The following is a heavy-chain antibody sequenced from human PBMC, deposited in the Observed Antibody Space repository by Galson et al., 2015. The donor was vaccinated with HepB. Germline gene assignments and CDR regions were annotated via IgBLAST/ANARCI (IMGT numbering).Heavy chain of an antibody. CDR1: GFTFSSSS. Sequence: SLRLSCAASGFTFSSSSMHWVRQAPGKGLEWVSSISSSSSYIYYADSVKGRFTISRDNAKNSLYLQMNSLRAEDTAVYYCARGPLPYYYGSGVGVYWGQGTLVTVSS. CDR3: ARGPLPYYYGSGVGVY. D-gene: IGHD3-10*01. V-gene: IGHV3-21*01. J-gene: IGHJ4*02. CDR2: ISSSSSYI.